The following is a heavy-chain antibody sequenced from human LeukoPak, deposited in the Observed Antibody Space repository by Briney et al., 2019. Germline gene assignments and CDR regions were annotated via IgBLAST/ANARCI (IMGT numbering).Heavy chain of an antibody. V-gene: IGHV3-30-3*01. D-gene: IGHD2-2*01. J-gene: IGHJ5*02. CDR1: GFTFSSYA. CDR3: ARETSWASERTNWFDP. Sequence: GGSLRLSRAASGFTFSSYAMHWVRQAPGKGLEWVAVISYDGSNKYYADSVKGRFTISRDNSKNTLYLQMNSLRAEDTAVYYCARETSWASERTNWFDPWGQGTLVTVSS. CDR2: ISYDGSNK.